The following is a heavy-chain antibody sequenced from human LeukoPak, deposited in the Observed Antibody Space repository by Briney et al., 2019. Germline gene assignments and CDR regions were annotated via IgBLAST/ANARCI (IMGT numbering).Heavy chain of an antibody. D-gene: IGHD2-2*01. CDR2: IKSKTDGGTT. J-gene: IGHJ4*02. CDR1: GFTFSNAW. V-gene: IGHV3-15*01. Sequence: GGALRLSCAASGFTFSNAWMSWVRQAPGKGVEWVGRIKSKTDGGTTDYAAPVKGRFTISRDDSKNTLYLQMNSLKTEDTAVYYCTTEGYCSSTSCYRDYWGQGTLVTVSS. CDR3: TTEGYCSSTSCYRDY.